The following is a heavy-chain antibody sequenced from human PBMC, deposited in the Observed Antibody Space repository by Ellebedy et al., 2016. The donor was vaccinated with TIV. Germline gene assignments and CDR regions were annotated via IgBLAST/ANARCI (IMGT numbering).Heavy chain of an antibody. CDR3: AKDRTSGDGYWVFDQ. CDR1: GFTFSPYA. J-gene: IGHJ4*02. D-gene: IGHD5-18*01. CDR2: IVGSGS. Sequence: PGGSLRLSCAASGFTFSPYAMAWVRQAPGKGLEWVSGIVGSGSQKYADSVKGRFTISRDNSKRTVDLQMNGLRAEDTAIYFCAKDRTSGDGYWVFDQWGQGTLVTVSS. V-gene: IGHV3-23*01.